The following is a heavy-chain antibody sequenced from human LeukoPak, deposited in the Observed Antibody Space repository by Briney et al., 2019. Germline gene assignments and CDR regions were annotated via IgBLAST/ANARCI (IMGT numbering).Heavy chain of an antibody. CDR2: IYYSGST. J-gene: IGHJ6*02. CDR1: GGSISSGGYS. Sequence: PSETLSLTCTVSGGSISSGGYSWSWIRQHPGEGLEWIGYIYYSGSTYYNPSLKSRVTISVDTSKNQFSLKLSSVTAADTAVYYCASRSYYYYGMDVWGQGTTVTVSS. CDR3: ASRSYYYYGMDV. V-gene: IGHV4-31*03.